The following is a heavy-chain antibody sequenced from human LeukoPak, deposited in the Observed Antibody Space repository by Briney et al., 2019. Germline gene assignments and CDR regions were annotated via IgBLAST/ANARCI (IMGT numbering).Heavy chain of an antibody. D-gene: IGHD6-13*01. V-gene: IGHV4-59*01. CDR3: ARLYSSSLGRVFDY. J-gene: IGHJ4*02. CDR1: GGSISSYY. Sequence: PSETLSLTCTVSGGSISSYYWSWIRQPPGKGLEWIGYIYYSGSTNYNPSLKSRVTISVDTSKNQFSLKLSSVTAADTAVYYCARLYSSSLGRVFDYWGQGTLATVSS. CDR2: IYYSGST.